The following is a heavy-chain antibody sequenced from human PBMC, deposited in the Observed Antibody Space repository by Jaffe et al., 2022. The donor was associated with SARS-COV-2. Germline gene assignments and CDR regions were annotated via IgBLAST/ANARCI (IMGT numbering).Heavy chain of an antibody. J-gene: IGHJ6*02. D-gene: IGHD3-10*01. V-gene: IGHV5-51*01. CDR1: GYSFTSYW. CDR3: ARFSMVRGGPYYYYYGMDV. CDR2: IYPGDSDT. Sequence: EVQLVQSGAEVKKPGESLKISCKGSGYSFTSYWIGWVRQMPGKGLEWMGIIYPGDSDTRYSPSFQGQVTISADKSISTAYLQWSSLKASDTAMYYCARFSMVRGGPYYYYYGMDVWGQGTTVTVSS.